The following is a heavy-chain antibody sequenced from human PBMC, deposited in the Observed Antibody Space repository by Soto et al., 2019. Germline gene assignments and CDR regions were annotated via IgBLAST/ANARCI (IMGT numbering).Heavy chain of an antibody. CDR3: ARVEGGAKYYYYYGMDV. CDR2: IAAYNLKT. D-gene: IGHD1-26*01. Sequence: ASVKVSCKASGYTFTSSGISWVRQAPGQGLEWMGWIAAYNLKTDYAQKVQGRVTMTIDTSTDTAHMELRSLRAEDTAVYYCARVEGGAKYYYYYGMDVWGQGTTVTVS. J-gene: IGHJ6*02. V-gene: IGHV1-18*01. CDR1: GYTFTSSG.